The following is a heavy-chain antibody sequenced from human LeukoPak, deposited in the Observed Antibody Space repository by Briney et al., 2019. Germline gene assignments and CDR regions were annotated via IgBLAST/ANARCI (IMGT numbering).Heavy chain of an antibody. CDR1: GGSISSSSYY. CDR3: ARDQVMDSSGWYPYYFDY. Sequence: PSETLSLTCTVSGGSISSSSYYWGWIRQPPGKGLEWIGSIYYSGSTYYNPSLKSRVTISVDTSKNQFSLKLSSVTAADTAVYYCARDQVMDSSGWYPYYFDYWGQGTLVTVSS. D-gene: IGHD6-19*01. CDR2: IYYSGST. V-gene: IGHV4-39*07. J-gene: IGHJ4*02.